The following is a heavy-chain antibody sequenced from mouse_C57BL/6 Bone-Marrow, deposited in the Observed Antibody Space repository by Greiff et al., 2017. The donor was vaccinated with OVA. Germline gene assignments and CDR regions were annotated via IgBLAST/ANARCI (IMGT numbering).Heavy chain of an antibody. CDR2: INPNNGGT. V-gene: IGHV1-26*01. J-gene: IGHJ3*01. D-gene: IGHD2-3*01. CDR3: ARSDGYYEAY. Sequence: EVQLQQSGPELVKPGASVKISCKASGYTFTDYYMTWVKQSHGKSLEWIGDINPNNGGTSYNQKFKGKATLTVDKSSSTAYMELRSLTSEDSAVYYCARSDGYYEAYWGQGTLVTVSA. CDR1: GYTFTDYY.